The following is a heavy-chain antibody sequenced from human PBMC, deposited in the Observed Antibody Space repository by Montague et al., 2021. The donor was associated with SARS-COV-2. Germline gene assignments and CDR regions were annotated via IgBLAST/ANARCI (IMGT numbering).Heavy chain of an antibody. V-gene: IGHV6-1*01. D-gene: IGHD2-15*01. Sequence: CAISGDSVSSNSAAWNWIRQSPSRGLEWLGRTYYRSKWYNDYALSVKSRITINPDTSKNQFSLKLSSVTAADTAVYYCARVISRQNNIVVVGLYYFDYWGQGTLVTVSS. CDR3: ARVISRQNNIVVVGLYYFDY. CDR1: GDSVSSNSAA. J-gene: IGHJ4*02. CDR2: TYYRSKWYN.